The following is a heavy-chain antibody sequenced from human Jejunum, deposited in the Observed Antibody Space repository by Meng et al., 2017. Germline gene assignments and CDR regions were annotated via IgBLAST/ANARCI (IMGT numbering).Heavy chain of an antibody. CDR3: ARGAVDFDY. Sequence: VRLGKPGGGGKRPGSSVKVSCKASEGTFTSYAITWVRQAPGQGLEWVGGIIPISGTTKYAQKLQGRVTITADTSTSTAYMELSSLTSEDTAVYYCARGAVDFDYWGQGTLVTVSS. CDR2: IIPISGTT. V-gene: IGHV1-69*06. J-gene: IGHJ4*02. CDR1: EGTFTSYA.